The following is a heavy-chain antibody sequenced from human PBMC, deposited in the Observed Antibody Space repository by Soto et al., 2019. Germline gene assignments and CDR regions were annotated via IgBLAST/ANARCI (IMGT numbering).Heavy chain of an antibody. Sequence: SQTLSLTCAISGDSVSSNSATWNWIRQSPSRGLEWLGRTYYRSKWYSDCALSVKGRITINPDTSKNQFSLQLNSVSPKDTAVYYCVRDGSNDWDFDYWGQGTLVTVSS. V-gene: IGHV6-1*01. D-gene: IGHD3-9*01. CDR3: VRDGSNDWDFDY. CDR2: TYYRSKWYS. J-gene: IGHJ4*02. CDR1: GDSVSSNSAT.